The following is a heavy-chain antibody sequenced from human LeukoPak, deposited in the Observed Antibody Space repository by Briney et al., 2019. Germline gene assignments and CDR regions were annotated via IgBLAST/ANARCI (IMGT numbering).Heavy chain of an antibody. D-gene: IGHD4-23*01. CDR3: AKNTKPTLVTPDF. V-gene: IGHV3-30*18. CDR1: GFTFSNYG. Sequence: PGRSLRLSCAASGFTFSNYGMHWVRQAPGKGLEWVAVIPYDGSNTYYADSVKGRFTISRDNSKNTLYLQMNSLRAEDTAVYYCAKNTKPTLVTPDFWGQGTLVTDPS. J-gene: IGHJ4*02. CDR2: IPYDGSNT.